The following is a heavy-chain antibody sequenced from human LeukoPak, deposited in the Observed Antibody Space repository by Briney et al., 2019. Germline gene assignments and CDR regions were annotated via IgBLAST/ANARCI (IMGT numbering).Heavy chain of an antibody. Sequence: SETLSLTCTVSGGPISSYYRSWIRQPPGKGLEWIGYIYYSGSTNYNPSLKSRVTISVDTSKNQFSLKLSSVTAADMAVYYCANHPHHYDSWGSWGQGTMVTVSS. D-gene: IGHD3-22*01. CDR2: IYYSGST. CDR1: GGPISSYY. CDR3: ANHPHHYDSWGS. J-gene: IGHJ3*01. V-gene: IGHV4-59*01.